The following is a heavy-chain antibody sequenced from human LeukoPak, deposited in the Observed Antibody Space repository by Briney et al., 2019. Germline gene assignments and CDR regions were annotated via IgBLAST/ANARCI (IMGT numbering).Heavy chain of an antibody. V-gene: IGHV4-34*01. CDR1: GFTFSSYA. CDR3: ARGGDYYYDSSGYYSPRRSGVCYFDY. Sequence: GSLRLSCAASGFTFSSYAMSWVRQAPGKGLEWIGEINHSGSTNYNPSLKSRVTISVDTSKNQFSLKLSSVTAADTAVYYCARGGDYYYDSSGYYSPRRSGVCYFDYWGQGTLVTVSS. J-gene: IGHJ4*02. D-gene: IGHD3-22*01. CDR2: INHSGST.